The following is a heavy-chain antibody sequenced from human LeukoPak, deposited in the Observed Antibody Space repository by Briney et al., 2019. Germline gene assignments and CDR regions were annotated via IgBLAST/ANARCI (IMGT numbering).Heavy chain of an antibody. V-gene: IGHV1-2*02. CDR3: AREGQYYYYYYMDV. CDR1: GYTFTGYY. CDR2: MHPNRGDT. Sequence: ASVKVSCKASGYTFTGYYIHWVRQAPGQGLEWMTWMHPNRGDTNYAQKFQGRVTMTWDTSISTAYMELRSLRSDDTAVYYCAREGQYYYYYYMDVWGKGTTVTVSS. J-gene: IGHJ6*03.